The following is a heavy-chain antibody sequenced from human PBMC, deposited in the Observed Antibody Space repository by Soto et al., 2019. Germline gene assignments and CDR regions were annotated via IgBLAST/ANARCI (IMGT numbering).Heavy chain of an antibody. CDR3: AKGATVTTHYQYYGVDV. CDR2: IHSDGSIT. D-gene: IGHD4-17*01. CDR1: GFTFSSYW. J-gene: IGHJ6*02. Sequence: PGGSLRLSCAASGFTFSSYWMHWARQAPGKGLVWVSRIHSDGSITSYADSVKGRFTISRDNSKNTLYLQMSSLRTEDTALYYCAKGATVTTHYQYYGVDVWGQGTTVTVSS. V-gene: IGHV3-74*01.